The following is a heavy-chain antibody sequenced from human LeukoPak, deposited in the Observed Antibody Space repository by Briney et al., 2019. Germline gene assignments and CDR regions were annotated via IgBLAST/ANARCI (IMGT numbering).Heavy chain of an antibody. CDR2: IYYSGST. Sequence: SETLSLTCTVSGGSISSYYWSWIRQPPGKGLEWIGYIYYSGSTNYNPSLKSRVTISVDTSKNQFSLKLSSVTAVDTAVYYCATWRYCSGGSCYGNYYMDVWGKGTTVTVSS. CDR1: GGSISSYY. D-gene: IGHD2-15*01. CDR3: ATWRYCSGGSCYGNYYMDV. J-gene: IGHJ6*03. V-gene: IGHV4-59*01.